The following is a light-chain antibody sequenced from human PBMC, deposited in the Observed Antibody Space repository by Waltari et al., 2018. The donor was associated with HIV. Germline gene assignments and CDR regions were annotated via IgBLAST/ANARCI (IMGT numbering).Light chain of an antibody. CDR1: HSVSSN. V-gene: IGKV3-15*01. Sequence: EIVMTQSPATLSVSPGERATLSCRASHSVSSNLAWYQQKPGQAPRLLIYGASARATGVPARFSGSGSGTEFILTISSLQSEDFAVYYCQHYNNWSPWTFGQGTKVEIK. J-gene: IGKJ1*01. CDR2: GAS. CDR3: QHYNNWSPWT.